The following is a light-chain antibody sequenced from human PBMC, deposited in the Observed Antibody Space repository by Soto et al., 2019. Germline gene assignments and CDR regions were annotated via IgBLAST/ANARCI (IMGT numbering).Light chain of an antibody. CDR2: DVS. V-gene: IGLV2-11*01. CDR3: CSYAGDYTWV. Sequence: QLVLTQPRSVSGSPGQSVTISCTGTSSDVGGYNYVSWYQQHPGKAPKLMIYDVSKRPSGVPDRFFGSKSGNTASLTISGLQAEDEADYYCCSYAGDYTWVFGGGTQLTVL. CDR1: SSDVGGYNY. J-gene: IGLJ3*02.